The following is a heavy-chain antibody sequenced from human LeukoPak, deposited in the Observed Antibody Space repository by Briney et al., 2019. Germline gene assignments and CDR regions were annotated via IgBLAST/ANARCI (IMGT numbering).Heavy chain of an antibody. CDR2: IYYSGST. J-gene: IGHJ4*02. CDR1: GGSISSSSYY. D-gene: IGHD2-2*01. CDR3: ARLWKPHRYCSSTSCAMGPTYFDY. V-gene: IGHV4-39*01. Sequence: SETLSLTRTVSGGSISSSSYYWGWIRQPPGKGLEWIGSIYYSGSTYYNPSLKSRVTISVDTSKNQFSLKLSSVTAADTAVYYCARLWKPHRYCSSTSCAMGPTYFDYWGQGTLVTVSS.